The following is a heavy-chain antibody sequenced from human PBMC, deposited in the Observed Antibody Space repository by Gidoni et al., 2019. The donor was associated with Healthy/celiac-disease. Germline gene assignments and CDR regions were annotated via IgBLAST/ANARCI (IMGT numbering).Heavy chain of an antibody. CDR2: ISYDGSNK. CDR3: ARADAFDI. J-gene: IGHJ3*02. Sequence: QVQLVESGGGVVQPGRSLRLSCAASGFTFSSYVMHWVRQAPGKGLEWVAVISYDGSNKYYADSVKGRFTISRDNSKNTLYLQMNSLRAEDTAVYYCARADAFDIWGQGTMVTVSS. V-gene: IGHV3-30*03. CDR1: GFTFSSYV.